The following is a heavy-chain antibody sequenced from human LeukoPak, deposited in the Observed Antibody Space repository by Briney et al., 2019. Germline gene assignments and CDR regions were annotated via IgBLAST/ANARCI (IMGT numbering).Heavy chain of an antibody. Sequence: KPSETLSLTCTVSGGSISSYYWSWIRQPPGKGLEWIGYIYYSGSTNCNPSLKSRVTISVDTSKNQFSLKLSSVTAADTAVYYCARHPAMVTHFDYWGQGTLVTVSS. CDR3: ARHPAMVTHFDY. J-gene: IGHJ4*02. CDR1: GGSISSYY. CDR2: IYYSGST. V-gene: IGHV4-59*08. D-gene: IGHD5-18*01.